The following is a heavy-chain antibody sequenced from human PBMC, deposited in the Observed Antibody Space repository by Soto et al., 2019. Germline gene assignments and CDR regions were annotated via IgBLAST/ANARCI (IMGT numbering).Heavy chain of an antibody. CDR1: GFTFSSYG. J-gene: IGHJ4*02. Sequence: GGSLRLSCANSGFTFSSYGMSWVRQAPGKGLEWVSAISGSGGSTYYADSVKGRFTISRDNSKNTLYLQMNSLRAEDTAVDYCAKSLAVGDTTPLDYWGQGTLVAISS. CDR3: AKSLAVGDTTPLDY. D-gene: IGHD1-26*01. V-gene: IGHV3-23*01. CDR2: ISGSGGST.